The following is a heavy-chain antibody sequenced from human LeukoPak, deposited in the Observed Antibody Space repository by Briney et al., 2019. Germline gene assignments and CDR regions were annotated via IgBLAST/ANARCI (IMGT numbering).Heavy chain of an antibody. J-gene: IGHJ5*02. D-gene: IGHD3-3*01. CDR1: GYTFTSYA. CDR2: IGAYNGNT. Sequence: ASVTVSCKASGYTFTSYAISWVRQAPGQGLDWMGLIGAYNGNTNYAQKLQGRVAMTTDTSTSTAYMELRSLRSDDTAVYYCARVRDYWGGAYNRFDPWGQGTLVTASS. V-gene: IGHV1-18*01. CDR3: ARVRDYWGGAYNRFDP.